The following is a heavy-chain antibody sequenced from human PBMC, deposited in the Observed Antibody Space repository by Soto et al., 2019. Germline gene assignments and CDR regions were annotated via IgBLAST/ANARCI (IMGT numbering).Heavy chain of an antibody. Sequence: GGALRLSCAASGFTFSSYWMHWVRQAPGKGLVWVSRINSGGSSTSYADSVKGRFTISRDNAKNTLYLQMNSLRAEDTAVFYCARTYCGGDCYAQHWGQGTLVTVSS. D-gene: IGHD2-21*02. J-gene: IGHJ1*01. CDR2: INSGGSST. V-gene: IGHV3-74*01. CDR1: GFTFSSYW. CDR3: ARTYCGGDCYAQH.